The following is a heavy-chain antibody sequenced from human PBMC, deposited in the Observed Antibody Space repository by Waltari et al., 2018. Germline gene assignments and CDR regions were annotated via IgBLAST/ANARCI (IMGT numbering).Heavy chain of an antibody. V-gene: IGHV4-38-2*01. Sequence: QVQLQESGPGLVKPSETLSLTCAVSGYSISSGYYWGWIRQPPGKGLEWIGSIYHSGTTCYNPSLKSRVTISVDTSKNQFSLKLSSVTAADTAVYYCARIKEGGNCDYWGQGTLVTVSS. CDR2: IYHSGTT. CDR3: ARIKEGGNCDY. CDR1: GYSISSGYY. J-gene: IGHJ4*02. D-gene: IGHD2-15*01.